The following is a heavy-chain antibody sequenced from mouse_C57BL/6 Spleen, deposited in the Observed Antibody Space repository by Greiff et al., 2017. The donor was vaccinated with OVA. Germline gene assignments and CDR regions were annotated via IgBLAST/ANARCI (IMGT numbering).Heavy chain of an antibody. D-gene: IGHD4-1*01. V-gene: IGHV1-15*01. CDR2: IDPETGGT. CDR3: TNMLGGGFAY. CDR1: GYTFTDYE. J-gene: IGHJ3*01. Sequence: QVQLQQSGAELVRPGASVTLSCKASGYTFTDYEMHWVKQTPVHGLEWIGAIDPETGGTAYNQKFKGKAILTADKSSSTAYMELRSLTSEDSAVDYGTNMLGGGFAYWGQGTLVTVSA.